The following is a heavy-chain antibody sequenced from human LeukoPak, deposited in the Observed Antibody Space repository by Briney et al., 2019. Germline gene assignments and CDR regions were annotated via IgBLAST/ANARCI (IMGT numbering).Heavy chain of an antibody. J-gene: IGHJ6*03. Sequence: PGGSLRLSCAASGFTFSSYAMNWVRQAPEKGLEWVSGISGSGGTTYYADSVKGRFTISRDKSKNTLYLQMNTLRADDTAIYYCAKGKTYSYYYYMDVWGKGTTVTVSS. V-gene: IGHV3-23*01. CDR2: ISGSGGTT. CDR1: GFTFSSYA. CDR3: AKGKTYSYYYYMDV.